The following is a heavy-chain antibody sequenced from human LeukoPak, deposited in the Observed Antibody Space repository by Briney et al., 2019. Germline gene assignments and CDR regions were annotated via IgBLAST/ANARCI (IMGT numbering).Heavy chain of an antibody. CDR2: IFSSGST. D-gene: IGHD5-18*01. J-gene: IGHJ4*02. V-gene: IGHV4-4*09. CDR1: GGSLSPYY. CDR3: ARASLDVDTAMVSDFYYFDY. Sequence: SENLSLTCSVSGGSLSPYYWSWIRQPPGKGLEWIGYIFSSGSTNYNPSLKSRVTISVDTSRNQFSLKLSSVTAADTAVYYCARASLDVDTAMVSDFYYFDYWGQGTLVTISS.